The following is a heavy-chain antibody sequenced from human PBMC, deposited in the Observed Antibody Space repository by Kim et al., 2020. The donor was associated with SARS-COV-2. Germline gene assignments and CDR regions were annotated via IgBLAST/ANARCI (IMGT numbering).Heavy chain of an antibody. Sequence: SRTYYADSVKGRFPISRDNAKNTLYLQMNSLRVEDTAVYYCTSGASGFDPWGQGTLVTVSS. J-gene: IGHJ5*02. CDR3: TSGASGFDP. CDR2: SRT. V-gene: IGHV3-74*01. D-gene: IGHD3-3*01.